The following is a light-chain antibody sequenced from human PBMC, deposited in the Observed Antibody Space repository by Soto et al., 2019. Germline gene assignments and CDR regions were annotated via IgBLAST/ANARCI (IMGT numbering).Light chain of an antibody. CDR1: SSDVGGYNY. Sequence: SVLTQPRSVSGSPGQSVTISCTGTSSDVGGYNYVSWYQQHPGKAPKLMIYDVSKRPSGVPDRFSGSKSGNTASLTISGLQAEDEADYYCCSYAGSSLYVFGTGTNVTVL. CDR2: DVS. CDR3: CSYAGSSLYV. V-gene: IGLV2-11*01. J-gene: IGLJ1*01.